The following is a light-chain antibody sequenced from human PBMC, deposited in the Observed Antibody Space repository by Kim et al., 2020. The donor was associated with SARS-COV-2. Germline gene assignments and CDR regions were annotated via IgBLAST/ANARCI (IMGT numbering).Light chain of an antibody. CDR2: AAS. CDR3: QQSYSTPPT. Sequence: DIQMTQSPSSLSASVGDRVTITCRASQSISSYLNWYQQRPGKAPKLLTYAASSLQSGVPSRFSGSGSGTDFTLTISSLQPEDFATYYCQQSYSTPPTFGRGTEV. J-gene: IGKJ2*01. CDR1: QSISSY. V-gene: IGKV1-39*01.